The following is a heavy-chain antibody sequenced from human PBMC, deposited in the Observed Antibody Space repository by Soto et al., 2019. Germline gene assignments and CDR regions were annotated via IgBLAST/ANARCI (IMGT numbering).Heavy chain of an antibody. D-gene: IGHD3-9*01. CDR3: ARDASTGTFIFDY. Sequence: GESLKISCAASGFAITNNYMDWVRQAPGKGLEWISLIYSGGTTYYADSVKGRFAISRDDSKNTVFLQMNSLRAEDTAVYYCARDASTGTFIFDYWGQGTLVTVSS. CDR2: IYSGGTT. V-gene: IGHV3-53*01. CDR1: GFAITNNY. J-gene: IGHJ4*02.